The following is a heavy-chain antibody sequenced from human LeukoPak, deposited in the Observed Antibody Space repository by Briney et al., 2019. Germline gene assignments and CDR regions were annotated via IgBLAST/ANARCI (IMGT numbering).Heavy chain of an antibody. Sequence: SETLSLTCTVSGGSISSSSYYWSWIRQPPGKGLEWIGEINHSGSTNYNPSLKSRVTISVDTSKNQFSLKLSSVTAADTAVYYCARHTYYDFWSGYYKYDYWGQGTLVTVSS. CDR3: ARHTYYDFWSGYYKYDY. CDR2: INHSGST. J-gene: IGHJ4*02. V-gene: IGHV4-39*01. D-gene: IGHD3-3*01. CDR1: GGSISSSSYY.